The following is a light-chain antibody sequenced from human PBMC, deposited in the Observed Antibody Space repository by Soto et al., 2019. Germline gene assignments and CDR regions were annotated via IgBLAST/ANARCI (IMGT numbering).Light chain of an antibody. V-gene: IGLV2-23*01. CDR3: CSYAGSSTLV. J-gene: IGLJ2*01. CDR2: EGS. Sequence: QSALTQPASVSGSPGQSITISCTGTSSDVGSYNLVSWYQQHPGKAPKLMIYEGSKRPSGVSNRFSGSKSGNTASLTISGLQAEHEADYYCCSYAGSSTLVLGGGTKLTVL. CDR1: SSDVGSYNL.